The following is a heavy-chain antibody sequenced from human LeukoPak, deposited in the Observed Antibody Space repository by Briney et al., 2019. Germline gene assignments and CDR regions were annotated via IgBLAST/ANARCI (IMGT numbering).Heavy chain of an antibody. J-gene: IGHJ4*02. CDR1: GFTFGSYW. Sequence: GGSLRLSCAASGFTFGSYWMSWVSQAPGRGLEWVANIKQDGSQRYYVDSVKGRFTISRDNAKNSLYLQMISRRVEDTALYYCARDRTVTTFDSWGQGTLVTVSS. CDR3: ARDRTVTTFDS. V-gene: IGHV3-7*01. D-gene: IGHD4-17*01. CDR2: IKQDGSQR.